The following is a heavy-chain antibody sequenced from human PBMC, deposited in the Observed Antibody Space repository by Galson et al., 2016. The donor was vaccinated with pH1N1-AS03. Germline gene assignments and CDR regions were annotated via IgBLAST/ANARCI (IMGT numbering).Heavy chain of an antibody. D-gene: IGHD2-2*01. V-gene: IGHV1-2*04. CDR3: ARDPRGPCTSTTCPTAYYFGMDG. Sequence: SVKVSCKASGYIFTGFYVHWVRQAPGQGLEWMGWINPNSGVTNYAQKFQAWVTMTRDTSISTAYMELYGLKSDDTAVYYCARDPRGPCTSTTCPTAYYFGMDGWGQGTTVIVSS. CDR2: INPNSGVT. CDR1: GYIFTGFY. J-gene: IGHJ6*02.